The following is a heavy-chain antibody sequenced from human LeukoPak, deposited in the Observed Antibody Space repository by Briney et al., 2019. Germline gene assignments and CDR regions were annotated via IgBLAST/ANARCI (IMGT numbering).Heavy chain of an antibody. J-gene: IGHJ4*02. D-gene: IGHD6-13*01. Sequence: GESLQISCKGSGYSFTSYWIGWVRQMPGKGLEWMGIIYPGDSDTRYRPSFQGQVTISADKSINTAYLQWSSLKASDTAMYYCARPLAAADNDFDNWGQGTLVTVSS. CDR3: ARPLAAADNDFDN. V-gene: IGHV5-51*01. CDR2: IYPGDSDT. CDR1: GYSFTSYW.